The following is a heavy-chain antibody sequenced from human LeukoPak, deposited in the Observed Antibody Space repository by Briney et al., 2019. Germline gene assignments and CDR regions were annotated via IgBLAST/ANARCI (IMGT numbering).Heavy chain of an antibody. V-gene: IGHV3-74*01. Sequence: GGSLRLSYAASGFTFSNFWMHWVRQAPGKGLVWVSRINSDGSSTSYADSVKGRVTISRDNAKKTLYLQMNSLRAEDTAVYYCARGRSGHYFDYWGQGTLVTVSS. D-gene: IGHD5-12*01. CDR2: INSDGSST. J-gene: IGHJ4*02. CDR3: ARGRSGHYFDY. CDR1: GFTFSNFW.